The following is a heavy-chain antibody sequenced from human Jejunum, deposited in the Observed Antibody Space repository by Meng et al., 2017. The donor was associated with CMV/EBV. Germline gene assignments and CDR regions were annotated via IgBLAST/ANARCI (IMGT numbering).Heavy chain of an antibody. CDR2: IYIGSST. Sequence: ASGFPVSSAYMSWVRHAPGKGLEWVSSIYIGSSTDYADSVKGRFTISRDNPNNTLNLQMNNLRAEDTALYYCARFSIVRTTNAFDIWGQGTMVTVSS. J-gene: IGHJ3*02. CDR1: GFPVSSAY. V-gene: IGHV3-53*01. D-gene: IGHD1-26*01. CDR3: ARFSIVRTTNAFDI.